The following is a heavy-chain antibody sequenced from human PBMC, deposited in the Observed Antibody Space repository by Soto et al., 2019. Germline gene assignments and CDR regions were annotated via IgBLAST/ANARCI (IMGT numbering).Heavy chain of an antibody. CDR2: IYHGDSDT. D-gene: IGHD5-12*01. J-gene: IGHJ4*02. V-gene: IGHV5-51*01. Sequence: EVQLVQSGAEVKKPGESLKIPCKGSGYSFTTHWIGWVRQMPGKGLEWMGIIYHGDSDTKYSPSFQGQVTISADKSISTAYLQWSSLKASDTAMYYCARGGDRGGYDWSVLAYWGQGTLVTVSS. CDR1: GYSFTTHW. CDR3: ARGGDRGGYDWSVLAY.